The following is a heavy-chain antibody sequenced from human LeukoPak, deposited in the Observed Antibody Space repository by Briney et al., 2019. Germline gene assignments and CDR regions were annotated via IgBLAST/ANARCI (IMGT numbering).Heavy chain of an antibody. CDR1: GGSISSYY. CDR2: IYTSGST. J-gene: IGHJ4*02. D-gene: IGHD6-19*01. CDR3: ARGGYRCGWWDY. Sequence: SESLSLTCTVSGGSISSYYWSWIRRPAGKGLEWIGRIYTSGSTNYNPSLKSRVTMSVDTSKNQFSLKLSSVTAADTAVYYCARGGYRCGWWDYWGQGTLHSLSS. V-gene: IGHV4-4*07.